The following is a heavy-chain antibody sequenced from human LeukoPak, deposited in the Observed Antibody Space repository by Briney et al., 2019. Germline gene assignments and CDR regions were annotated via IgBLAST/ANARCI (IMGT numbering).Heavy chain of an antibody. CDR2: ISYDGSNK. V-gene: IGHV3-30*01. Sequence: GGSLRLSCAASGFTFSSYAMHWVRQAPGKGLEWVAVISYDGSNKYYADSVKGRFTISRDNSKNTLYLQMNSLRAEDTAVYYCARDPPGELSSSWYYFDYWGQGTLVTVSS. CDR3: ARDPPGELSSSWYYFDY. D-gene: IGHD6-13*01. J-gene: IGHJ4*02. CDR1: GFTFSSYA.